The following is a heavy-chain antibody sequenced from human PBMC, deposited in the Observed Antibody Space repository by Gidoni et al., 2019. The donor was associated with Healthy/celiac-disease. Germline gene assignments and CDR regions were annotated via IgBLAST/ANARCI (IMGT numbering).Heavy chain of an antibody. CDR1: GFPFRSYS. CDR3: ARDYLARGFDYDSSGYPRDY. J-gene: IGHJ4*02. Sequence: AASGFPFRSYSMNWVRQAPGKGLEGVSSISSSSSYIYYADSVKGRFTISRDNAKNALYLQMNSLRAEDTAVYDCARDYLARGFDYDSSGYPRDYWGQGTLVTVSS. D-gene: IGHD3-22*01. V-gene: IGHV3-21*01. CDR2: ISSSSSYI.